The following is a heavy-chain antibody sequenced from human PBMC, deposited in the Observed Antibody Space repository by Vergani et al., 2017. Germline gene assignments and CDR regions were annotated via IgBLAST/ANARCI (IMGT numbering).Heavy chain of an antibody. Sequence: QVQLQESGPGLVKPSETLSLTCTVSNYSISRGYFWGWIRRPPGKGLEWIASFHHTGMTYNNPSLKSRVIISVDTSKNLISLKLNSVTAADTALYYCAREGYCTNGVCFTLFDVWGQGALVTVSS. V-gene: IGHV4-38-2*02. CDR2: FHHTGMT. J-gene: IGHJ4*02. D-gene: IGHD2-8*01. CDR3: AREGYCTNGVCFTLFDV. CDR1: NYSISRGYF.